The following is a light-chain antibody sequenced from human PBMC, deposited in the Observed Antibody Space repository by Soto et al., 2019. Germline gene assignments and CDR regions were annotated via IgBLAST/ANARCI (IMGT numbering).Light chain of an antibody. V-gene: IGKV3-11*01. CDR1: QSVSSY. CDR2: DAS. J-gene: IGKJ4*01. CDR3: QQRRNWPELT. Sequence: EIVLTQSPATLSLSPGERATLSCRASQSVSSYLAWYQQKPGQAPRLLIYDASNSATGIPARFSGSWSGTDLTLTISSLEPEDFAVYYCQQRRNWPELTFGGGTKVEIK.